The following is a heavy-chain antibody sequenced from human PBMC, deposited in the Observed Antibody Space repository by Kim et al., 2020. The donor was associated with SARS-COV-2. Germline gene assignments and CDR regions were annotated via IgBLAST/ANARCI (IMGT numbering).Heavy chain of an antibody. CDR2: ITGTSSGI. CDR1: GFNFNIYS. V-gene: IGHV3-48*02. J-gene: IGHJ4*02. Sequence: GGSLRLSCIGSGFNFNIYSMNWVRQAPGKRLEWISYITGTSSGISYADSVKGRVTTSRDNAKQSVYLQINSLRDEDTAIYYCATSNGGLDYWGQGTLVTVSS. CDR3: ATSNGGLDY. D-gene: IGHD2-8*01.